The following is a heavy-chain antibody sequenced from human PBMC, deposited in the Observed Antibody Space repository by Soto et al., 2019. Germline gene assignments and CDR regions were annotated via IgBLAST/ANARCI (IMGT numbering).Heavy chain of an antibody. V-gene: IGHV1-18*04. Sequence: GASVKVSCKASGYTFTSYGISWVRQAPGQGLEWMGWISAYNGNTNYAQKLQGRVTMTTDTSTSTAYMELRSLRSDDPAVYYCASGITGNKRDDAFDIWGQGKMVTVSS. D-gene: IGHD1-20*01. CDR2: ISAYNGNT. J-gene: IGHJ3*02. CDR1: GYTFTSYG. CDR3: ASGITGNKRDDAFDI.